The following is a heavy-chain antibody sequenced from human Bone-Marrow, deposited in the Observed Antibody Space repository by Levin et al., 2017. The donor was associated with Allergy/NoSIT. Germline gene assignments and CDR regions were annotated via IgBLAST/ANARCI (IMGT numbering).Heavy chain of an antibody. V-gene: IGHV3-21*06. CDR3: ARPEGREIIVGTAFDI. CDR1: GFTFNSYT. CDR2: VSRGSDFT. Sequence: TGGSLRLSCVASGFTFNSYTMHWVRQAPGKGLEWVSSVSRGSDFTFYAESVKGRFSISRDNAKNSLYLHMYGLRAEDTAVYYCARPEGREIIVGTAFDIWGQGTLVSVSS. J-gene: IGHJ3*02. D-gene: IGHD5-24*01.